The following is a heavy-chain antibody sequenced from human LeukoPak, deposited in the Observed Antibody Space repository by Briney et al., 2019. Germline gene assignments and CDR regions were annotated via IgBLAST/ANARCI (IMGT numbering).Heavy chain of an antibody. J-gene: IGHJ4*02. D-gene: IGHD3-16*02. CDR2: IYYSGTT. CDR3: ARDRGLTFDYVWGTYRYGGTPTGGIDS. Sequence: PSETLSLTCTVSGGPISGSPYYWGWIRQPPGKGQEWIGSIYYSGTTYYTPSLLSRVTISVDTSKNQFSLKLSSVTAADTAVYYCARDRGLTFDYVWGTYRYGGTPTGGIDSWGQGTPVTVSS. V-gene: IGHV4-39*07. CDR1: GGPISGSPYY.